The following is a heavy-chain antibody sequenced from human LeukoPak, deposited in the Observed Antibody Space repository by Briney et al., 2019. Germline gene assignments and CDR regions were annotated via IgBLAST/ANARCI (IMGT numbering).Heavy chain of an antibody. D-gene: IGHD2-2*01. Sequence: KPSETLSLTCTVSGGSISYHYWSWIRQPPGKGLEWIGYMYYSGSTNYNPSLKSRVTISVDTSKNQFSLKLTSVTAADTAVYYCARGGYCSSISCYHPIDYWGQGTLVTVAS. CDR3: ARGGYCSSISCYHPIDY. V-gene: IGHV4-59*11. J-gene: IGHJ4*02. CDR2: MYYSGST. CDR1: GGSISYHY.